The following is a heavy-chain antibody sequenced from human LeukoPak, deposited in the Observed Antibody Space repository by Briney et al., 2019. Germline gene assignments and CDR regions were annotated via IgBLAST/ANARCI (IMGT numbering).Heavy chain of an antibody. Sequence: PGGSLRLSCASAGFTFSIYAMIWVRKAPGKVLEWVSAIRGSGGSTYYADSVKGRFTISRDNSKNTLYLQVNSLRAEDTAVYYCAKLLNDYGDYYFDYWGQGTLVTVSS. CDR2: IRGSGGST. D-gene: IGHD4-17*01. J-gene: IGHJ4*02. CDR3: AKLLNDYGDYYFDY. V-gene: IGHV3-23*01. CDR1: GFTFSIYA.